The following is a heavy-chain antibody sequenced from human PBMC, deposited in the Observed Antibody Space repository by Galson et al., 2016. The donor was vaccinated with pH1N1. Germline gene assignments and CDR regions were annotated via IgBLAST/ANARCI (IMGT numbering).Heavy chain of an antibody. CDR3: ARAGCVSGSCRTGIHYYMDV. Sequence: SVKVSCKASGYTFTNHDINWVRQATGQGLEWMGWMNPNSGNTGYAQKFQGRVTITRNTSISTAYMELSSLRSEDTALYYCARAGCVSGSCRTGIHYYMDVWGEGTTVTVTS. CDR2: MNPNSGNT. J-gene: IGHJ6*03. V-gene: IGHV1-8*01. D-gene: IGHD2-15*01. CDR1: GYTFTNHD.